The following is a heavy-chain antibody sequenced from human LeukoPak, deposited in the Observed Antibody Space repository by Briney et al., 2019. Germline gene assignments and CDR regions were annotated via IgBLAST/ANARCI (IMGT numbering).Heavy chain of an antibody. CDR3: AKGRYCSSTSCYITDY. J-gene: IGHJ4*02. Sequence: GGSLRLSCAASGFTFSSYAMSWVRQAPGKGLEWVSAISGSGGSTYYADSVKGRFTISRDNSKNTLYLQMNSLRAEVTAVYYCAKGRYCSSTSCYITDYWGQGTLVTVSS. D-gene: IGHD2-2*02. CDR2: ISGSGGST. CDR1: GFTFSSYA. V-gene: IGHV3-23*01.